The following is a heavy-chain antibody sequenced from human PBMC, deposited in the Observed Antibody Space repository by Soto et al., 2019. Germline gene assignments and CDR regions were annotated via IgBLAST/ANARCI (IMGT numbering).Heavy chain of an antibody. Sequence: SETLSLTCTVSGGSISSYYWGWIRQPPGKGLEWIGSIYYSGSTYYNPSLKSRVTISVDTSKNQFSLKLSSVTAADTAVYYCARIYYDILTGYYPQAPNVWGQGTLVTVSS. J-gene: IGHJ4*02. V-gene: IGHV4-39*01. CDR1: GGSISSYY. CDR2: IYYSGST. CDR3: ARIYYDILTGYYPQAPNV. D-gene: IGHD3-9*01.